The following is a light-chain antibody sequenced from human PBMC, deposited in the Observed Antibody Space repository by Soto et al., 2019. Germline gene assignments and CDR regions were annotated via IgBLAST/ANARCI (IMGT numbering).Light chain of an antibody. CDR1: SSDVGGYEY. Sequence: QSALTQPASVSGSPGQSITISFTGTSSDVGGYEYVSWYQQHPGKAPKVMIYEVSRRPSGVSSRFSGSKSGNTASLTISGLQSDDEADYYCSSYTSSSARVFGTGTKLTVL. CDR3: SSYTSSSARV. J-gene: IGLJ1*01. CDR2: EVS. V-gene: IGLV2-14*01.